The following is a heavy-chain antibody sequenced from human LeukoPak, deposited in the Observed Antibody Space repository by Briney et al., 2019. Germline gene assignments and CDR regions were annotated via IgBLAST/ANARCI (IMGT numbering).Heavy chain of an antibody. Sequence: PSETLSLTCTVSGGSISSYYWSWIRQPPGKGLEWIGYIYYSGSTNYNPSLKSRVTISVDTSKNQFSLKLSSVTAADTAVYYCARHGWAVAGTGVWYFDYWGQGTWSPSPQ. CDR1: GGSISSYY. V-gene: IGHV4-59*08. CDR2: IYYSGST. CDR3: ARHGWAVAGTGVWYFDY. D-gene: IGHD6-19*01. J-gene: IGHJ4*02.